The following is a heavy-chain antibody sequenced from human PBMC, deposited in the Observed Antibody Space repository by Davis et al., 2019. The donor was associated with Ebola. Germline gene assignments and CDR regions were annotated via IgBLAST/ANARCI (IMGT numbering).Heavy chain of an antibody. Sequence: AASVKVSCKASGYTFTTYDIHWVRQATGQGLEWMGWMNPNSENTGYAQKFQGRVTMTRSTSISTAYMELSSLRSEDTAVYYCARGGYCDWLTRWHYYGMDVWGQGTTVTVSS. CDR3: ARGGYCDWLTRWHYYGMDV. CDR2: MNPNSENT. J-gene: IGHJ6*02. V-gene: IGHV1-8*01. D-gene: IGHD3-9*01. CDR1: GYTFTTYD.